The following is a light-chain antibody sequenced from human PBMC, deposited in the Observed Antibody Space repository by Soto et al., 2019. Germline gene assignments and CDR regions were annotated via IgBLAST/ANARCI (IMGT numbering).Light chain of an antibody. V-gene: IGKV3-11*01. CDR1: QSVSRY. J-gene: IGKJ3*01. CDR3: QQRSNWPLT. CDR2: EAF. Sequence: EIVLTQSPATLSLSPGERATLSCRASQSVSRYLAWYQQKPGQVPRLLIYEAFNRATGIPARFSGSGSGTDFPLTISSLEPEDVAVYYCQQRSNWPLTFGPGTKVDIK.